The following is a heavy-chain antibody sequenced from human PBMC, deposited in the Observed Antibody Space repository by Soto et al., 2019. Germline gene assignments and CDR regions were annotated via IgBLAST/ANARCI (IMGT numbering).Heavy chain of an antibody. J-gene: IGHJ4*02. Sequence: QVQLVQSGPEVKKPGASVKVSCKASGNTFASHGFSWVRQAPGQGLEWMGWISGFNGQTNYALKFQGRVTLTTDTTTSTAYMELRGLRSDDTAVYFCGRVDPRGVAVVRDYWGQGTLVTVSS. V-gene: IGHV1-18*01. CDR3: GRVDPRGVAVVRDY. CDR1: GNTFASHG. D-gene: IGHD3-10*01. CDR2: ISGFNGQT.